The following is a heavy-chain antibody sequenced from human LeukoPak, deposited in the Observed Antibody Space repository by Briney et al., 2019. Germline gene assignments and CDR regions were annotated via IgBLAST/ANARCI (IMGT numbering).Heavy chain of an antibody. CDR3: ARGGIITSYAFEI. CDR2: ISYDGSNK. Sequence: GGSLRLSCAASGFTFSSYGMHWVRQAPGKGLEWVAVISYDGSNKYYADSVKGRFTISRDNSKNTLYLQMNSLRAEDTAVYYCARGGIITSYAFEIWGQGAMVTVSS. CDR1: GFTFSSYG. V-gene: IGHV3-30*03. D-gene: IGHD1-26*01. J-gene: IGHJ3*02.